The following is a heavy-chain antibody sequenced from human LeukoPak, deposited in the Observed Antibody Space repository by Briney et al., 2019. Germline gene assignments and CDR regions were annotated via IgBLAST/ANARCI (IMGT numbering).Heavy chain of an antibody. V-gene: IGHV3-30*18. CDR2: ISYDGTNK. J-gene: IGHJ4*02. Sequence: GGSLRLSCAASGFIFSSYDMHWVRQAPGKGLEWVTVISYDGTNKYYADSVKGRFTISRDNSKNTVYLQMNSLRAEDTAVYYCAKDSQIRGAPLGYWGQGTLVTVSS. CDR3: AKDSQIRGAPLGY. D-gene: IGHD3-10*01. CDR1: GFIFSSYD.